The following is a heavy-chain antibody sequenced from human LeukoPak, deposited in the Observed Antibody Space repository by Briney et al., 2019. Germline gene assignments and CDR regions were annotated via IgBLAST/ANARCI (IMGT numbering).Heavy chain of an antibody. CDR2: ISSSSSTI. J-gene: IGHJ4*02. Sequence: GGSLRLSCAASGFTFSSYSMNWVRQAPGKGLEWVSFISSSSSTIYYADFVKGRFTISRDNAKNSLYLQMNSLRAEDTAVYYCARDRGGSYSAIDYWGQGTLVTVSS. CDR3: ARDRGGSYSAIDY. CDR1: GFTFSSYS. V-gene: IGHV3-48*04. D-gene: IGHD1-26*01.